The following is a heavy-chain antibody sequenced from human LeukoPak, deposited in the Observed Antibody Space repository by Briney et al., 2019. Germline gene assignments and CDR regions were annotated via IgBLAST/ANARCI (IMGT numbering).Heavy chain of an antibody. J-gene: IGHJ6*02. CDR3: ARDPDLKQLWFGGSNTNYYGMDV. V-gene: IGHV1-18*01. D-gene: IGHD5-18*01. Sequence: AASVKVSCKASGYTFTSYGISWVRQAPGQGLEWMGWISAYNGNTNYAQKLQGRVTMTTDTSTSTTYMELRSLRSDDTAVYYCARDPDLKQLWFGGSNTNYYGMDVWGQGTTVTVSS. CDR1: GYTFTSYG. CDR2: ISAYNGNT.